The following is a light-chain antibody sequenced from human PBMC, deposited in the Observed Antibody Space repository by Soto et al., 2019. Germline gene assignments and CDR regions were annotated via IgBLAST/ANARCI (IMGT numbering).Light chain of an antibody. V-gene: IGKV3-15*01. Sequence: EIVMTQSPATLSVSPGERATLSCRASQSVSSNLAWYQQKPGQAPRLLIYGASTRATGIPARFSGSGSGSEFTLTIRSLQSEDFVFYYRQQYHKWPRTFGQGTKVEIK. J-gene: IGKJ1*01. CDR1: QSVSSN. CDR3: QQYHKWPRT. CDR2: GAS.